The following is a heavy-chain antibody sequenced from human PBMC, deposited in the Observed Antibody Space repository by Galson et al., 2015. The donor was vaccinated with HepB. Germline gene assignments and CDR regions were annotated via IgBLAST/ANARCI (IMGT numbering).Heavy chain of an antibody. Sequence: SLRLSCAASGFTFSSYSMNWVRQAPGKGLEWVSSISRDSTYTHYTDSVKGRFTISRDSALNSVYLQMNSLRADDTAVYYCTRGYSTATGSDGYYYYGMDVWGQGTTVSVSS. V-gene: IGHV3-21*01. CDR3: TRGYSTATGSDGYYYYGMDV. CDR1: GFTFSSYS. J-gene: IGHJ6*02. CDR2: ISRDSTYT. D-gene: IGHD2-2*01.